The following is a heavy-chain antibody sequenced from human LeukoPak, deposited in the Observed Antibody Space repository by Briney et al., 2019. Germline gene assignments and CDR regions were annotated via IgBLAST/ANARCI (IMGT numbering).Heavy chain of an antibody. CDR1: GGSISSGSYY. V-gene: IGHV4-61*02. Sequence: SETLSLTCTVSGGSISSGSYYWSWIRQPAGKGLEWIGRIYTSGSTNYNPSLKSRVTISVDTSKNQFSLKLSSVTAADTAVYYCARVSNYGSGSRNWFDPWGQGTLVTVSS. CDR3: ARVSNYGSGSRNWFDP. J-gene: IGHJ5*02. CDR2: IYTSGST. D-gene: IGHD3-10*01.